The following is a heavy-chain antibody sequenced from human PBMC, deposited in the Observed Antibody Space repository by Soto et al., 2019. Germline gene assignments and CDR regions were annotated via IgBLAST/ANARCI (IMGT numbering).Heavy chain of an antibody. CDR2: SRDKVHSHTT. D-gene: IGHD5-12*01. CDR1: GFTFSDHY. Sequence: EVQLAESGGGLVQPGGSLRLSCAASGFTFSDHYMDWVRQAPGKGLEWVGRSRDKVHSHTTEYAASVKGRFTISRGESGNSLYLQMNSLKTEDTAVYYCARGVVSTGYFDYWGQGTLVTVSS. CDR3: ARGVVSTGYFDY. J-gene: IGHJ4*02. V-gene: IGHV3-72*01.